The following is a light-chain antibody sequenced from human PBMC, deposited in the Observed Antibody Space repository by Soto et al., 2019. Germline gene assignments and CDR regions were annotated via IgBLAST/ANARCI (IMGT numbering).Light chain of an antibody. J-gene: IGLJ2*01. CDR3: VAWDDSLNGYVV. CDR2: SNN. V-gene: IGLV1-44*01. Sequence: QSVLTQPPSASGTPGQRVTISCSGSSSNIGSNTVNWYQQLPGTAPKLVIYSNNQRPSGVPDRFSGSKSGTSASLAISGLQSEDEAVYYCVAWDDSLNGYVVFGGGTMLTVL. CDR1: SSNIGSNT.